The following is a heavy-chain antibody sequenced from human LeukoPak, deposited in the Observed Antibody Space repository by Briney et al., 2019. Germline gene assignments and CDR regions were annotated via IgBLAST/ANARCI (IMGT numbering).Heavy chain of an antibody. V-gene: IGHV1-8*01. D-gene: IGHD6-6*01. CDR1: GYTFTSYD. J-gene: IGHJ4*02. Sequence: ASVKVSCKASGYTFTSYDINWVRQATGQGLGWMGWMNPNSGNTGYAQKFQGRVTMTRNTSISTAYMELSSLRSEDTAVYYCARGRGSSLGWNYWGQGTLVTVSS. CDR2: MNPNSGNT. CDR3: ARGRGSSLGWNY.